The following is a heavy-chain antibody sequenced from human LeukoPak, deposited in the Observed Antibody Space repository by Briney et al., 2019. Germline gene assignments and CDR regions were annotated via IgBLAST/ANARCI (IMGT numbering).Heavy chain of an antibody. D-gene: IGHD2-21*02. V-gene: IGHV3-33*01. Sequence: GGSLRLSSAASGFTFSSYVMHWVRQVPGKGLEGVADIWYDGSNKYFADSVKGRFTISRDNSKNTLYLQMNSLRAEDTAVYYCARDLPHNCGGDCPWVYWGQGTLVTVSS. J-gene: IGHJ4*02. CDR2: IWYDGSNK. CDR1: GFTFSSYV. CDR3: ARDLPHNCGGDCPWVY.